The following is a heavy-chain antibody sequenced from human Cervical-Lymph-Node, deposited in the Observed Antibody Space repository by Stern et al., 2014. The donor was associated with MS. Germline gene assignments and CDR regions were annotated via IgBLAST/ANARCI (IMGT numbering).Heavy chain of an antibody. J-gene: IGHJ4*02. CDR3: ARGVTAGVDY. CDR2: MSPNSGKT. CDR1: GYTFTSFD. V-gene: IGHV1-8*01. D-gene: IGHD6-13*01. Sequence: QLVQSGAEVKKPGASVKVSCKASGYTFTSFDINWMRQAPGQGLEWMGWMSPNSGKTGYAQEFQGRVTMTSDTSISTVYMELTSLRSEDTAVYYCARGVTAGVDYWGQGTLVTVSS.